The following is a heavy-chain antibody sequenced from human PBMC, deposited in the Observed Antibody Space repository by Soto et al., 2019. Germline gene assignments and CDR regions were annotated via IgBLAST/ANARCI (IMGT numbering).Heavy chain of an antibody. Sequence: SETLSLTCTVSGGSISRYYWSWIRQPPGKGLEWIGYIYYSGSTNYNPSLKSRVTISVDTSKNQFSLKLSSVTAADTAVYYCAREIDGYNSYYFDYWGQGTLVTVSS. D-gene: IGHD5-12*01. J-gene: IGHJ4*02. V-gene: IGHV4-59*01. CDR2: IYYSGST. CDR3: AREIDGYNSYYFDY. CDR1: GGSISRYY.